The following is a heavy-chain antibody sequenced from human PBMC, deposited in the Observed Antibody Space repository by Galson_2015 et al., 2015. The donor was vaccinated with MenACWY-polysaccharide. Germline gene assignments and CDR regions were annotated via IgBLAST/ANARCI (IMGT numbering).Heavy chain of an antibody. Sequence: ETLSLTCTVSGGSISSYYWSWIRQPPGKGLEWIGCIYYSGSTNYNPSLKSRVTISVDTSKNQFSLKLSSVTAADTAVYYCARGRTPSGYNWFDPWGQGTLVTVSS. V-gene: IGHV4-59*01. CDR1: GGSISSYY. CDR2: IYYSGST. J-gene: IGHJ5*02. CDR3: ARGRTPSGYNWFDP.